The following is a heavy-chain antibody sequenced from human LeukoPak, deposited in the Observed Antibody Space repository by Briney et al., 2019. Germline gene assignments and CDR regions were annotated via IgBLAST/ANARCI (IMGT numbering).Heavy chain of an antibody. CDR2: INPSSGGT. CDR3: ARESQGAAYFDY. V-gene: IGHV1-2*02. J-gene: IGHJ4*02. CDR1: GYTFTGYY. D-gene: IGHD4/OR15-4a*01. Sequence: ASVKVSCKASGYTFTGYYMHWVRQAPGQGLEWMGWINPSSGGTNYAQKFQGRVTMTRDTSISTAYMELSRLRSDDTAVYYCARESQGAAYFDYWGQGTLVTVSS.